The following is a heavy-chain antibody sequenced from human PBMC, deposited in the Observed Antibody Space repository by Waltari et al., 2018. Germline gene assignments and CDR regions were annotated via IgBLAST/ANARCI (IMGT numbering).Heavy chain of an antibody. J-gene: IGHJ5*02. CDR3: ARGINESFEP. D-gene: IGHD1-1*01. V-gene: IGHV3-21*04. CDR1: GFTFSSYS. CDR2: ISSSSSYI. Sequence: EVQLVESGEGLVKPGGSLRLSCAASGFTFSSYSMNWVRQAPGKGLEWVSSISSSSSYIYYADSVKGRFTISRDNSKNTLYLQMNSLRVEDTALYYCARGINESFEPWGQGTLVTVSS.